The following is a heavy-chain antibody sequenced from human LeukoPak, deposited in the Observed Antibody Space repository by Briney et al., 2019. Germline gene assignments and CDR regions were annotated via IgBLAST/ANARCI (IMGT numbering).Heavy chain of an antibody. CDR1: GLTFSDYS. D-gene: IGHD6-13*01. V-gene: IGHV3-23*01. J-gene: IGHJ4*02. Sequence: GGSLRLSCAASGLTFSDYSMTWVRQAPGKGLFWVSGISAGGGSTYYADSVKGRFTIFRDNSRNTLYLQMNSLRAEDTAVYYCAKDAAGPEYWGQGTLVTVSS. CDR3: AKDAAGPEY. CDR2: ISAGGGST.